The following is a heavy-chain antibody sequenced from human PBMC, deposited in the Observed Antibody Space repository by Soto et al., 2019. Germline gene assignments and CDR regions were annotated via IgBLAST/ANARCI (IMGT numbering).Heavy chain of an antibody. CDR2: IYHSGST. J-gene: IGHJ6*02. D-gene: IGHD3-10*02. CDR3: ASVRGGYYYARDV. Sequence: QVQLQESGPGLVKPSGTLSLTCAVSGGSISSSNWWSWVRQPPGKGLEWIGEIYHSGSTNYNPSLKSRGTIAVDKSKTQFSLKLSSVPAADTAVYYCASVRGGYYYARDVWGQGTTVTVSS. CDR1: GGSISSSNW. V-gene: IGHV4-4*02.